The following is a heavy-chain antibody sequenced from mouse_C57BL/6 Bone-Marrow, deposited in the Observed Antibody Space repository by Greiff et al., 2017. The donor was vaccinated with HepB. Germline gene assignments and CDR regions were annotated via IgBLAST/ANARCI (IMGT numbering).Heavy chain of an antibody. CDR1: GYTFTSYW. Sequence: VKLQQPGAELVKPGASVKLSCKASGYTFTSYWMQWVKQRPGQGLEWIGEIDPSDSYTNYNQKFKGKATLTVDTSSSTAYMQLSSLTSEDSAVYYCARGMIYYGSSYEWYFDVWGTGTTVTVSS. CDR3: ARGMIYYGSSYEWYFDV. D-gene: IGHD1-1*01. CDR2: IDPSDSYT. V-gene: IGHV1-50*01. J-gene: IGHJ1*03.